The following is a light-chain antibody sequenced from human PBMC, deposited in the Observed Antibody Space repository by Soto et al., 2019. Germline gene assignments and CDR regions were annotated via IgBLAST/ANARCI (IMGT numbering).Light chain of an antibody. CDR3: QQYNSYSYT. V-gene: IGKV1-5*03. CDR1: QSISSW. CDR2: KAS. Sequence: DIQMTQSPSTLSASVGDRVTITYRASQSISSWLAWYQQKPGKAPKLLISKASNLETGVPSRFSGSGSGTEFSLTISSLQPDDFATYYCQQYNSYSYTFGQGTKLEIK. J-gene: IGKJ2*01.